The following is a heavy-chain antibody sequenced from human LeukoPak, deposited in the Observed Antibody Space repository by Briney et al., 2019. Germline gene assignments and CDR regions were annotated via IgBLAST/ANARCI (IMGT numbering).Heavy chain of an antibody. V-gene: IGHV4-39*07. CDR3: ARDSI. J-gene: IGHJ3*02. CDR1: GGSISSSSYY. CDR2: IYYSGST. Sequence: SETLSLTCTVSGGSISSSSYYWGWIRQPPGKGLEWIVSIYYSGSTYYNPSLKSRVTISVDTSKNQFSLKLSSVTAADTAVYYCARDSIWGQGTMVTVSS.